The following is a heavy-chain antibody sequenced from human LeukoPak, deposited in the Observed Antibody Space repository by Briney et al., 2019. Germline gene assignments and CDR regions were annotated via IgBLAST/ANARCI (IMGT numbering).Heavy chain of an antibody. J-gene: IGHJ4*02. Sequence: MTGGSLRPSCAASGFTFSSYSMNWVRQAPGKGLEWVSSISSSSSYIYYADSVKGRFTISRDNAKNSLYLQMNSLRAEDTAVYYCARVDSSGYYYEDYWGQGTLVTVSS. D-gene: IGHD3-22*01. CDR1: GFTFSSYS. V-gene: IGHV3-21*01. CDR2: ISSSSSYI. CDR3: ARVDSSGYYYEDY.